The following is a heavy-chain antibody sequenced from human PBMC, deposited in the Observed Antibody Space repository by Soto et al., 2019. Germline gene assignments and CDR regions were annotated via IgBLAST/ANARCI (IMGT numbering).Heavy chain of an antibody. V-gene: IGHV2-26*01. CDR2: IFSNDEK. J-gene: IGHJ4*02. CDR3: ARTTSLNWNYGVVDY. CDR1: GFSLSNARMG. D-gene: IGHD1-7*01. Sequence: QVTLKESGPVLVKPTETLTLTCTVSGFSLSNARMGVSWIRQPPGKALEWLAHIFSNDEKSYSTSLKSRLTISKVTSNSQVVLTMTNMDPVDTATYYCARTTSLNWNYGVVDYWGQGTLVTVSS.